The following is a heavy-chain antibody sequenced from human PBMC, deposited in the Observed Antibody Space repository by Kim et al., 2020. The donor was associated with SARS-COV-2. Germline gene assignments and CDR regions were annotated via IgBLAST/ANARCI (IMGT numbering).Heavy chain of an antibody. Sequence: GGSLRLSCAASGFTFGDYAMHWVRQAPGKGLEWVSGISWNSGSIGYADSVKGRFTISRDNAKNSLYLQMNSLRAEDTALYYCAKDTSYYYDSSGYVDYWGQGTLVTVSS. D-gene: IGHD3-22*01. CDR1: GFTFGDYA. CDR3: AKDTSYYYDSSGYVDY. J-gene: IGHJ4*02. V-gene: IGHV3-9*01. CDR2: ISWNSGSI.